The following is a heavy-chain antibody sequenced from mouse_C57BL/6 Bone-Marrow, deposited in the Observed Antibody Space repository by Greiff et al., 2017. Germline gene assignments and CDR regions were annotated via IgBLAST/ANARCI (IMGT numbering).Heavy chain of an antibody. CDR3: ARSYYGSSYDAMDY. J-gene: IGHJ4*01. Sequence: EVMLVESGGGLVKPGGSLKLSCAASGFTFSDYGMHWVRLAPEKGLEWVAYISSGSSTIYYADTVKGRFTISRDNAKNTLFLQMTSLRSEDTAMYYCARSYYGSSYDAMDYWGQGTSVTVSS. CDR2: ISSGSSTI. CDR1: GFTFSDYG. D-gene: IGHD1-1*01. V-gene: IGHV5-17*01.